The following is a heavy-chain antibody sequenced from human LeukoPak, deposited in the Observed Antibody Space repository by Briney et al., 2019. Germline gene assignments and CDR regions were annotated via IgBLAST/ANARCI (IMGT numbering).Heavy chain of an antibody. V-gene: IGHV3-21*01. J-gene: IGHJ5*02. CDR3: SRGGAFGNWFDP. CDR1: GFTFSSYG. CDR2: ISTSSSYT. D-gene: IGHD3-16*01. Sequence: GGSLRLSCAASGFTFSSYGMNWVRQAPGKGLEWVSSISTSSSYTYYADSVKGRFTISRDNAKNSLFLQMNSLRAEDTAVYYCSRGGAFGNWFDPWGQGTLVTVSS.